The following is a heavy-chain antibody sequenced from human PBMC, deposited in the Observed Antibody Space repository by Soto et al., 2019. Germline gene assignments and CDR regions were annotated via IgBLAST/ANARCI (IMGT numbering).Heavy chain of an antibody. V-gene: IGHV4-31*03. Sequence: SETLSLTCTVSGNSISTGAYYWSWLRQHPVKGLEWIGHIFYSGNAHYSPSLESRVTISVDTSKNQFSLKLISVTVADTALYYCAREGRSAAPQAGFDFWGQGALVTVSS. CDR3: AREGRSAAPQAGFDF. CDR1: GNSISTGAYY. CDR2: IFYSGNA. J-gene: IGHJ4*02. D-gene: IGHD3-10*01.